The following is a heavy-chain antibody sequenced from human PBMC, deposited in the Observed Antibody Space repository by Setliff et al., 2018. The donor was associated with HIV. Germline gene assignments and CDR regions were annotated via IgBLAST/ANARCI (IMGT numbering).Heavy chain of an antibody. D-gene: IGHD3-22*01. V-gene: IGHV3-48*01. Sequence: GGSLRLSCAASGFTFSHYTMNWVRQAPGKGLEWISYISSSSSTIYYADSVKGRFTISRDNAKNSLYLQMNSLRAEDTAVYYCAIHFDTSGHYSPIDSWGQGTLVTVSS. CDR1: GFTFSHYT. J-gene: IGHJ4*02. CDR3: AIHFDTSGHYSPIDS. CDR2: ISSSSSTI.